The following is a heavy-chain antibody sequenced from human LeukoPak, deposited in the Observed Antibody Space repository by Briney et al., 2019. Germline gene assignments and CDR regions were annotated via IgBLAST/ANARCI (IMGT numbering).Heavy chain of an antibody. D-gene: IGHD1-26*01. CDR1: GFTFSGYW. CDR2: INTDGGNT. V-gene: IGHV3-74*01. CDR3: ARDSSIVGATSAFDY. J-gene: IGHJ4*02. Sequence: GGSLRLSCAASGFTFSGYWMHWVRQAPGKGLVWVSRINTDGGNTNYADSVRGRFTISRDNAKDTLYLQMNSLRDEDTAVYYCARDSSIVGATSAFDYWGQGTLVTVSS.